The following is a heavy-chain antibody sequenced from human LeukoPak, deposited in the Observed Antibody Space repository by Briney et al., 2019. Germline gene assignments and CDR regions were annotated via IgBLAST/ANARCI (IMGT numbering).Heavy chain of an antibody. D-gene: IGHD3-10*01. CDR2: ISGSGGST. J-gene: IGHJ4*02. CDR1: GFTFSSYA. V-gene: IGHV3-23*01. Sequence: GGSLRLSCAASGFTFSSYAMSWVRQAPGKGLEWVSAISGSGGSTYYADSVKGRFTISRDNSKNTLYLQMNSLRAEDTAVYYCAKDGGLLWFGEFSYYFDYWGQGTLVTVS. CDR3: AKDGGLLWFGEFSYYFDY.